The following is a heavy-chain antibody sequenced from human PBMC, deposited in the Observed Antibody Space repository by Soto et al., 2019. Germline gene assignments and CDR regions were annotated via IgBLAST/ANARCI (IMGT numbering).Heavy chain of an antibody. Sequence: QVQLQESGPGLVKPSQTLSLTCTVSGGSISSGGYYWSWIRQYPGKGLEWIGYIYYSGSTYYNPSLKSRVTISVDSSKNQFSLKLSSVTAADTAVYYCARGYCSGGSCYRSAFDIWGQGTMVTVSS. CDR2: IYYSGST. CDR3: ARGYCSGGSCYRSAFDI. J-gene: IGHJ3*02. CDR1: GGSISSGGYY. V-gene: IGHV4-31*03. D-gene: IGHD2-15*01.